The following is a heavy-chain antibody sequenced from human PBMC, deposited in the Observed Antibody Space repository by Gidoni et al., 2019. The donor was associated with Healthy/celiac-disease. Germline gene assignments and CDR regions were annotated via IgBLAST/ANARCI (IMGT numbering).Heavy chain of an antibody. Sequence: LQLVASGGGLVQPGGSLRLSCAASGFTFRRYSMNWVRQAPGKGLEWVSYISSSSSTIYYADSVKGRFTISRDNAKNSLYLQMNSLRDEDTAVYYCARDLDYYDSSGYPYYFDYWGQGTLVTVSS. CDR2: ISSSSSTI. V-gene: IGHV3-48*02. J-gene: IGHJ4*02. CDR3: ARDLDYYDSSGYPYYFDY. D-gene: IGHD3-22*01. CDR1: GFTFRRYS.